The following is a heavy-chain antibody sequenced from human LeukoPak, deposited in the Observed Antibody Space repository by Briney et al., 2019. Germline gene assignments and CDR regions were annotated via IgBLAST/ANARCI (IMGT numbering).Heavy chain of an antibody. CDR2: IYYSGST. V-gene: IGHV4-59*01. CDR1: GGSISSYY. D-gene: IGHD4-11*01. CDR3: ARVPSREVTTDRTYFDY. J-gene: IGHJ4*02. Sequence: SETLSLTCTVSGGSISSYYWSWIRQPPGKGLEWIGYIYYSGSTNYNPSLKSRVTISVDTSKNQFSLKLSSVAAADPAVYYCARVPSREVTTDRTYFDYWGQGTLVTVS.